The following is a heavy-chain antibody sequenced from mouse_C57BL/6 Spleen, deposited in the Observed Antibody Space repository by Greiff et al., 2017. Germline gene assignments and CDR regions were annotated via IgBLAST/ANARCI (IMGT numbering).Heavy chain of an antibody. J-gene: IGHJ3*01. V-gene: IGHV1-15*01. CDR3: TRGVTTVVEGTWFAY. D-gene: IGHD1-1*01. CDR2: IDPETGGT. CDR1: GYTFTDYE. Sequence: QVQLQQSGAELVRPGASVTLSCKASGYTFTDYEMHWVKQTPVHGLEWIGAIDPETGGTAYNQKFKGKAILTADKSSSTAYMELRSLTSEDSAVYYCTRGVTTVVEGTWFAYWGQGTLVTVSA.